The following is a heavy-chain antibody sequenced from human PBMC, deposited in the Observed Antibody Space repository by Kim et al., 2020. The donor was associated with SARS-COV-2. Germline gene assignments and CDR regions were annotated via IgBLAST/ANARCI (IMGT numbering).Heavy chain of an antibody. V-gene: IGHV3-11*01. Sequence: GGSLRLSCVVSEFTFSDYYMTWIRQAPGKGLEWVSYISSRGDIVQYADSVKGRFTMSRDNAENSVYLQMDSLRGEDTAVYYCARLTNRAFDYWGQGTLVTVSS. CDR2: ISSRGDIV. J-gene: IGHJ4*02. CDR3: ARLTNRAFDY. CDR1: EFTFSDYY.